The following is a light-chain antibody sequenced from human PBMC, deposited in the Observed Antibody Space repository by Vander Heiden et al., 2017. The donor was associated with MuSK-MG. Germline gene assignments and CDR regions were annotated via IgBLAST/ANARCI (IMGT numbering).Light chain of an antibody. J-gene: IGKJ3*01. CDR1: QSISSY. Sequence: DIQMTQSPSSLSASVGDRVTITCRASQSISSYLNWYQQKPGKAPKILIYAASSLQSGVPSRFSGSGSGADFTLTISSLQPEDFATYYCQQSYSTPRFTFGPGTKVDIK. V-gene: IGKV1-39*01. CDR3: QQSYSTPRFT. CDR2: AAS.